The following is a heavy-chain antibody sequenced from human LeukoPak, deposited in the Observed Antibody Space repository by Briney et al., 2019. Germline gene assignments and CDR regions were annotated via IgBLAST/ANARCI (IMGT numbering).Heavy chain of an antibody. CDR2: TFYSGST. CDR1: GDSITSSSYY. D-gene: IGHD6-13*01. Sequence: SETLSLTCTVSGDSITSSSYYWEWIRQPPGKGLEWIGSTFYSGSTYYNPSLKSRVTISVDTSKNQFSLKLSSVTAADTAVYYCARGQSLLLAARGAFDIWGQGTMVTVSS. J-gene: IGHJ3*02. CDR3: ARGQSLLLAARGAFDI. V-gene: IGHV4-39*07.